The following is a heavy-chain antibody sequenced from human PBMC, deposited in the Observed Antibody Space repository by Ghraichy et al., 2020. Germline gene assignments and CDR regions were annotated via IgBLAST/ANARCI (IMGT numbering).Heavy chain of an antibody. CDR3: ARGLRVYYYGSGSYQFDTFDI. Sequence: GGSLRLSCAASGFTVSSNYMRWVRQAPGKGLEWVSVIYSGGSTYYADSVKGRFTISRDNSKNTLYLQMNSLRAEDTAVYYCARGLRVYYYGSGSYQFDTFDIWGQGTMVTVSS. CDR1: GFTVSSNY. D-gene: IGHD3-10*01. CDR2: IYSGGST. J-gene: IGHJ3*02. V-gene: IGHV3-66*01.